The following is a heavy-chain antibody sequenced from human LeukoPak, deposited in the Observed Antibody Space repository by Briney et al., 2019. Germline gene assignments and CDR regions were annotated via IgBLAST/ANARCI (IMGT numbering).Heavy chain of an antibody. CDR1: GFTFSSYA. Sequence: PGRSLRLSCAASGFTFSSYAMHWARQAPGKGPEWVAVISYDGSSKYYADSVKGRFTISRDNSINALYLQMNSLGLDDTAVYYCVGEIGPRSFDYWGQGTLVTVSS. CDR2: ISYDGSSK. CDR3: VGEIGPRSFDY. V-gene: IGHV3-30-3*01. D-gene: IGHD3-16*01. J-gene: IGHJ4*02.